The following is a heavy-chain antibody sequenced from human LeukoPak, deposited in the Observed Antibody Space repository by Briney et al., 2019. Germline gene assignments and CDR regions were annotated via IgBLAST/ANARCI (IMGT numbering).Heavy chain of an antibody. CDR1: GFTFSSYW. V-gene: IGHV3-74*01. Sequence: GSLRLSCAASGFTFSSYWMHWVRQAPGKGLVWVSRINSDGSSTSYADSVKGRFTISRDNAKNSLYLQMNSLRAEDTALYYCAKDTSGYPSTLDYWGQGTLVTVSS. CDR2: INSDGSST. J-gene: IGHJ4*02. CDR3: AKDTSGYPSTLDY. D-gene: IGHD3-3*01.